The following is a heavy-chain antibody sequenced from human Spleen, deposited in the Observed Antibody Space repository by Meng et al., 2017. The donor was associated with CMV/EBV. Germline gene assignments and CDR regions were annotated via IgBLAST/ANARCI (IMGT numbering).Heavy chain of an antibody. D-gene: IGHD3-22*01. V-gene: IGHV3-48*04. Sequence: SCAASGFIFSNYNMNWVRRAPGKGLEWVSFISSSYNTIYYADSVKGRFTISRDNARNSLFLQMNSLRAEDTAVYYCVRDGFHDVSGYWLGYFDYWGQGTLVTVSS. J-gene: IGHJ4*02. CDR2: ISSSYNTI. CDR3: VRDGFHDVSGYWLGYFDY. CDR1: GFIFSNYN.